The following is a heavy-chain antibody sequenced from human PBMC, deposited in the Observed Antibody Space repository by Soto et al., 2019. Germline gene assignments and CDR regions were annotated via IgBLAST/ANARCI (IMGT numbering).Heavy chain of an antibody. Sequence: EVQLVESGGGLVQPGGSLRLSCAASGFTVSSNYMSWVRQAPGKGLEWVSIIYSGGSTYCADSVKGRFTISRDNSKNTLYLQMNSLRTEDTAVYYCARYKLATIGAFDMWGQGTMVTVSS. J-gene: IGHJ3*02. CDR2: IYSGGST. V-gene: IGHV3-66*01. CDR3: ARYKLATIGAFDM. D-gene: IGHD5-12*01. CDR1: GFTVSSNY.